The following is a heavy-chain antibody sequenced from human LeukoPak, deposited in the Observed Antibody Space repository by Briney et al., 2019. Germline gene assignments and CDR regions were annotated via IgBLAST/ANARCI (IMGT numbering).Heavy chain of an antibody. V-gene: IGHV1-8*01. CDR3: ASSTTVTGWFDP. D-gene: IGHD5/OR15-5a*01. CDR2: MNPNSGNT. CDR1: GYTFTSYD. J-gene: IGHJ5*02. Sequence: ASVKVSXKASGYTFTSYDINWVRQATGQGLEWMGWMNPNSGNTGYAQKFQGRVTMTRNTSISTAYMELSSRRSEDTAVYYCASSTTVTGWFDPLGQGTLVTVSS.